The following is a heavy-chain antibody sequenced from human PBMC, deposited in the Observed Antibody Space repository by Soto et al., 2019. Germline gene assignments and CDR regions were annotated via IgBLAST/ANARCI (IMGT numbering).Heavy chain of an antibody. CDR1: GGTFNNFA. D-gene: IGHD6-25*01. Sequence: QVQLVQSGAEVKKPGSSVKVSCQASGGTFNNFAFTWVRQAPGQGLEWLGGIMPVFHTTNIAQTFQDRITVTSDDFTTTVYMEMTSLGYDDTAVYYCATATISPGSATMYLNGMDVWGQGTPVTVS. CDR2: IMPVFHTT. J-gene: IGHJ6*02. CDR3: ATATISPGSATMYLNGMDV. V-gene: IGHV1-69*01.